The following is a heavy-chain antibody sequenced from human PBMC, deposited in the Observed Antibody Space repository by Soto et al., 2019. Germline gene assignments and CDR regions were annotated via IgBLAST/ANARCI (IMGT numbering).Heavy chain of an antibody. CDR1: GFTFSTFA. Sequence: GGSLRLSCAASGFTFSTFAMTWVRQAPGKGLEWVSGISGSGGSTHYADTMKGRFTVSRDNSKNTLYLQMNSLRAEDTAVYYCAKEDKSPEYWGQGTLVTVSS. V-gene: IGHV3-23*01. J-gene: IGHJ4*02. CDR2: ISGSGGST. CDR3: AKEDKSPEY.